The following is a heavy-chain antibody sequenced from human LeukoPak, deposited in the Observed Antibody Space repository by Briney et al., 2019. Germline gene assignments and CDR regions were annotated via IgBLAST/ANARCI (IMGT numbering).Heavy chain of an antibody. D-gene: IGHD1-7*01. V-gene: IGHV3-7*01. CDR3: ARESPRGDWNYETPFDY. CDR1: GFTFSSCW. Sequence: GGSLRLSCAASGFTFSSCWMSWVRQAPGKGLEWVANIKQDGSEKYYVDSVKGRFTISRDNAKNSLYLQMNSLRAEDTAVYYCARESPRGDWNYETPFDYWGQGTLVTVSS. CDR2: IKQDGSEK. J-gene: IGHJ4*02.